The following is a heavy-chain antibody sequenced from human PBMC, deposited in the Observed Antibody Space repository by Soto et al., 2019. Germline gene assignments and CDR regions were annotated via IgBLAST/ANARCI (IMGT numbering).Heavy chain of an antibody. D-gene: IGHD6-19*01. CDR2: INHSGST. V-gene: IGHV4-34*01. CDR3: ARGGRSSGWARGWSDP. Sequence: SETLSLTCAVYGGSFIGYYWSWIRQPPGKGLEWIGEINHSGSTNYNPSLKSRVTISVDTSKNQFSLKLSSVTAADTAVYYCARGGRSSGWARGWSDPWGQGTLVTVSS. CDR1: GGSFIGYY. J-gene: IGHJ5*02.